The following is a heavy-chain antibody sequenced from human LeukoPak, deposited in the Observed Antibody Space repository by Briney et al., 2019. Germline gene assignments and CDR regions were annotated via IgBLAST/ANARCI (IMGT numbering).Heavy chain of an antibody. D-gene: IGHD6-19*01. J-gene: IGHJ5*02. CDR1: GGTFSSYA. CDR2: IIPIFGTA. CDR3: ARDRESSGEGTWFDP. Sequence: SVKVSCKASGGTFSSYAISWVRQAPGQGLGWMGGIIPIFGTANYAQKFQGRVTITADESTSTAYMELSSLRSEDTAVYYCARDRESSGEGTWFDPWGQGTLVTVSS. V-gene: IGHV1-69*01.